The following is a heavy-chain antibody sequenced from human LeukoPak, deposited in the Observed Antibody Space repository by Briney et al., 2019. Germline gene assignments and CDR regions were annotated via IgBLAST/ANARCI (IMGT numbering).Heavy chain of an antibody. J-gene: IGHJ4*02. Sequence: GGSLRLSCGASGFTFSTSWMNWVRQAPGKRLVWVGRIKSNADGGTPDYAAPARGRFTISRDDSKNTLYLQMNSLKTEDTAVYYCTTFYHEYSPYWGRGTLVTVSS. CDR2: IKSNADGGTP. V-gene: IGHV3-15*01. D-gene: IGHD2/OR15-2a*01. CDR1: GFTFSTSW. CDR3: TTFYHEYSPY.